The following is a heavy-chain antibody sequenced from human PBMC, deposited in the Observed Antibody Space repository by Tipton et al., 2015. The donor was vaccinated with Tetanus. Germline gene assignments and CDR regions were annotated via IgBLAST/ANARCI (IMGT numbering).Heavy chain of an antibody. J-gene: IGHJ4*02. V-gene: IGHV4-31*03. CDR3: ARDQARGARGWNYFDY. D-gene: IGHD1-26*01. Sequence: TLSLTCSVSGASVSQHHWSWIRQHPGKGLEWIGDIYYSGSTYYNPSLKSRVTISVDTSKNQFSLKLNSVTAADTAVYYCARDQARGARGWNYFDYWGQGTLVTVSS. CDR1: GASVSQHH. CDR2: IYYSGST.